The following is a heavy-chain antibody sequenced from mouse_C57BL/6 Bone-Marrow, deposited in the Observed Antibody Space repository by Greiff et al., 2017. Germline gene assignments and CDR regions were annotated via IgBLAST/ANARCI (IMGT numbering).Heavy chain of an antibody. J-gene: IGHJ1*03. Sequence: QVQLKESGPGLVAPSQSLSITCTVSGFSLTSYGVHWVRQPPGKGLEWLVVIWSDGSTTYNSALKSRVSISKDNSKSQVFLKMNSLQTDDTAMYYCARHRGYGSSYWYFDVWGTGTTVTVSS. CDR3: ARHRGYGSSYWYFDV. CDR2: IWSDGST. D-gene: IGHD1-1*01. CDR1: GFSLTSYG. V-gene: IGHV2-6-1*01.